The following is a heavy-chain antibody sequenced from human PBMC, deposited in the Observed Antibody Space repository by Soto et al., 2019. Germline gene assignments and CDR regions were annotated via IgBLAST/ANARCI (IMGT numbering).Heavy chain of an antibody. CDR3: ARLGYSDSSGPVGFDP. CDR1: GYTFTSYD. J-gene: IGHJ5*02. Sequence: ASVKVSCKASGYTFTSYDINWVRQVTGQGLEWMGWMNPNSGNTGYAQKFQGRVTMTRNTSISTAYMELSSLRSEDTAVYYCARLGYSDSSGPVGFDPWGQGTLVTVSS. CDR2: MNPNSGNT. D-gene: IGHD3-22*01. V-gene: IGHV1-8*01.